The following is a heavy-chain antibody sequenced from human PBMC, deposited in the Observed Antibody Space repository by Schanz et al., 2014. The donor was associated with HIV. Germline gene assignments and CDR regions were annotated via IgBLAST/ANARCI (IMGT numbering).Heavy chain of an antibody. V-gene: IGHV3-30*03. CDR1: GFTFSTSS. CDR3: AREREESIAYYYYGMDV. CDR2: TSYDGTKK. J-gene: IGHJ6*02. D-gene: IGHD1-26*01. Sequence: VQLVESGGGLVKPGGSLRLSCAASGFTFSTSSLNWVRQAPGKGLEWVAVTSYDGTKKHYADSVKGRLTISRDNSKNTLYLQMNSLRAEDTAVYYCAREREESIAYYYYGMDVWGQGTAVTVSS.